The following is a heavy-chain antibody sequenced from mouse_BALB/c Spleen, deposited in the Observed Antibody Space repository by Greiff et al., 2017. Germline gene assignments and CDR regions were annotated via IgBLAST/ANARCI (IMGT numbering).Heavy chain of an antibody. CDR2: IYPGNVNT. D-gene: IGHD2-3*01. Sequence: QVQLQQSGPELVKPGASVRISCKASGYTFTSYYIHWVKQRPGQGLEWIGWIYPGNVNTKYNEKFKGKATLTADKSSSTAYMQLSSLTSEDSAVYFCARRGDGYQYYFDDWGQGTTLTVSS. CDR3: ARRGDGYQYYFDD. CDR1: GYTFTSYY. V-gene: IGHV1S56*01. J-gene: IGHJ2*01.